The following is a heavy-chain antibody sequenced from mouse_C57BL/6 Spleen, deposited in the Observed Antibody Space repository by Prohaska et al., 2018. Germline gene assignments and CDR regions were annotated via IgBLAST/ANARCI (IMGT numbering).Heavy chain of an antibody. J-gene: IGHJ2*01. V-gene: IGHV1-64*01. CDR3: ARDTTVVDYFDY. CDR2: IHPNSGST. D-gene: IGHD1-1*01. Sequence: QVQLQQPGAELVKPGASVKLSCKASGYTFTSYWMHWVKQRPGQGLEWIGMIHPNSGSTNYNEKFKSKATLTVDKSSSTAYMQLSSLTSEDSAVYYCARDTTVVDYFDYWGQGTTLTVSS. CDR1: GYTFTSYW.